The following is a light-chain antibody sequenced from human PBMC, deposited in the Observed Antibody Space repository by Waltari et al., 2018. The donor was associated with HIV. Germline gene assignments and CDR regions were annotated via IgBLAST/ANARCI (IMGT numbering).Light chain of an antibody. CDR2: GDS. V-gene: IGLV1-40*01. Sequence: QSLLTHPPSVSGAPGHNVTISCTGTSSNLGSGFDVTWYQFLPGIAPNLLIYGDSIRPPGVPDRVSGSKTDTTASLAITGLQAEDDGEYVCQSFDTSLRGLRVFGGGTQLTVL. J-gene: IGLJ3*02. CDR3: QSFDTSLRGLRV. CDR1: SSNLGSGFD.